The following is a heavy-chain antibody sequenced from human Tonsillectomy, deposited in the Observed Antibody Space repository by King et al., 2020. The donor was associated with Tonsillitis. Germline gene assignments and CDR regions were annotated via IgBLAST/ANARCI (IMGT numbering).Heavy chain of an antibody. CDR1: GFTLSSYS. CDR2: ISSSSSYI. Sequence: QLVQSGGGLVKPGGSLRLSCVASGFTLSSYSMNWVRQAPGKGLECVSSISSSSSYIYYADSVKGRLTISRDNAKNSLYLQMNSLRAEDTAVYYCARSEYSSSSYGMDVWGQGTTVTVSS. CDR3: ARSEYSSSSYGMDV. D-gene: IGHD6-6*01. V-gene: IGHV3-21*01. J-gene: IGHJ6*02.